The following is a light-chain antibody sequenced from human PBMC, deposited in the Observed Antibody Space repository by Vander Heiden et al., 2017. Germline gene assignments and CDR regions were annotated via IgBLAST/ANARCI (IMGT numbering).Light chain of an antibody. Sequence: EIVMTQSPVSLSVSLGERATLSCRASQSVNTNLDWYQQRPGQAPKLLIHGASTRATGIPARFSGSGSGTEFTLSITSLQSEDFAVYYCQHYDNWPHTLGQGTKLEIK. CDR1: QSVNTN. CDR3: QHYDNWPHT. J-gene: IGKJ2*01. V-gene: IGKV3-15*01. CDR2: GAS.